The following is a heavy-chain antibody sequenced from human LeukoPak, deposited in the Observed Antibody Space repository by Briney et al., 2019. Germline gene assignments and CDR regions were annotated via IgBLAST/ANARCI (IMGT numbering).Heavy chain of an antibody. CDR3: ARGVQLWFPWYFDY. D-gene: IGHD5-18*01. CDR1: GFTVSSNY. CDR2: IYSGGST. Sequence: GGSLRLSCAASGFTVSSNYMSWVRQAPGKGLEWVSVIYSGGSTYYADSVKGRFTISRDNSKNTLYLQMNSLRAEDTAVYYCARGVQLWFPWYFDYWGQGTLVTGSS. V-gene: IGHV3-66*01. J-gene: IGHJ4*02.